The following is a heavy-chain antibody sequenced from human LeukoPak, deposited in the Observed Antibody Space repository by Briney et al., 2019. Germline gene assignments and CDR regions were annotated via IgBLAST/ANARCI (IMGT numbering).Heavy chain of an antibody. Sequence: PSETLSLTCTVSGGSISSYCWSWIRQPPGKGLEWIGYIYYSGSTNYNPSLKSRVTISVDTSKNQFSLKLSSVTAADTAVYYCARGGGSSWAGYWGQGTLVTVSS. J-gene: IGHJ4*02. CDR3: ARGGGSSWAGY. D-gene: IGHD6-13*01. CDR2: IYYSGST. CDR1: GGSISSYC. V-gene: IGHV4-59*01.